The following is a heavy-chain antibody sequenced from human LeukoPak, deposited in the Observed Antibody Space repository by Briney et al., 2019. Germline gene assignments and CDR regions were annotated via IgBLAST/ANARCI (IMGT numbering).Heavy chain of an antibody. V-gene: IGHV3-23*01. CDR1: GFTFSSYA. CDR2: ISGSGDST. J-gene: IGHJ4*02. D-gene: IGHD5-18*01. CDR3: AKDHGYNYGYNSY. Sequence: GGSLRLSCAASGFTFSSYAMGWVRQAPGKGLEWVSAISGSGDSTDFADSVRGRFTISRDNSKNTLYLQMNSLRAEDTAVYYCAKDHGYNYGYNSYWGQGTLVTVSS.